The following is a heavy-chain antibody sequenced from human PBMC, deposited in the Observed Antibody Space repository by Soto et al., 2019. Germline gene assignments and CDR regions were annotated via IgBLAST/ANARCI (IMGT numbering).Heavy chain of an antibody. V-gene: IGHV1-69*06. CDR3: ARYRTAVAGPEVYYYYGMDV. CDR2: IIPIFGTA. Sequence: SVKVSCKASGDTFSSYAISWVRQAPGQGLEWMGGIIPIFGTANYAQKFQGRVTITADKSTSTAYMELSSLRSEDTAVYYCARYRTAVAGPEVYYYYGMDVWGQGTTVTVSS. D-gene: IGHD6-19*01. J-gene: IGHJ6*02. CDR1: GDTFSSYA.